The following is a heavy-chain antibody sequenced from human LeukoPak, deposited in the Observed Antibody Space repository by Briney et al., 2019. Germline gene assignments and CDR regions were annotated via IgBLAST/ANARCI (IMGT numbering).Heavy chain of an antibody. CDR3: AREVAVAGTGWLGSA. D-gene: IGHD6-13*01. Sequence: ASVNVSCKASGYTFTDYYIHWLRQAPGQGLEWMGWIYPNSGGTDYAQRFQGRVTMTRDTSIRSAYRELSRLRSDDTAAYYCAREVAVAGTGWLGSAWGQGTLVTVSS. V-gene: IGHV1-2*02. CDR2: IYPNSGGT. CDR1: GYTFTDYY. J-gene: IGHJ5*02.